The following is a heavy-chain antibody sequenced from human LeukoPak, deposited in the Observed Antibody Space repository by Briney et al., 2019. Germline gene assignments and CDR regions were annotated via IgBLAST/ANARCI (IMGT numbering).Heavy chain of an antibody. Sequence: GGSLRLSCAASGFTFSNYDMHWVRQAPGKGLEWVAVIWYDGSNKYYAGSVKGRFTLSRENAKRSSYLQMNNLGAGDTAVYYCARGALGFDYWGQGTLVTVSS. V-gene: IGHV3-33*01. J-gene: IGHJ4*02. CDR3: ARGALGFDY. CDR1: GFTFSNYD. CDR2: IWYDGSNK.